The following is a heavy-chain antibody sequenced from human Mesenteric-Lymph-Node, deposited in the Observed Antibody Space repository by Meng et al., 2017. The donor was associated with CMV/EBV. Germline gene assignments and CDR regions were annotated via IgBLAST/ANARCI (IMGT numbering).Heavy chain of an antibody. CDR1: GYTFIDYY. D-gene: IGHD3-9*01. CDR2: INPKTGGR. Sequence: QVQLVQSGAEVKTPGASVRFSCKASGYTFIDYYINWVRQAPGQGLEWMGRINPKTGGRSYAQNFQGRVTMTRDTSINTAYMEVNRLNSDDTAMYYCARDRDTDWYSPFDYWGPGTLVTVSS. V-gene: IGHV1-2*06. CDR3: ARDRDTDWYSPFDY. J-gene: IGHJ4*02.